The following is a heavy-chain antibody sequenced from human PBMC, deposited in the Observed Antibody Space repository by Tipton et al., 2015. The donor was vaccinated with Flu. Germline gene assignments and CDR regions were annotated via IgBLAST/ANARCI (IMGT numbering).Heavy chain of an antibody. V-gene: IGHV4-38-2*02. J-gene: IGHJ2*01. CDR2: IYHSGST. CDR3: ARGYCSGGSCSYWYFDL. D-gene: IGHD2-15*01. Sequence: TLSLTCTVSGYSISSGYYWGWIRQPPGKGLEWIGSIYHSGSTYYNPSLKSRVTISVDTSKNQFSLKLSSVTAADTAVYYRARGYCSGGSCSYWYFDLWGRGTLVTVSS. CDR1: GYSISSGYY.